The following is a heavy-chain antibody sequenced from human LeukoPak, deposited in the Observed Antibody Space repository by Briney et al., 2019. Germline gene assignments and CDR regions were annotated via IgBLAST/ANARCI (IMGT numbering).Heavy chain of an antibody. CDR1: GFTFSSYA. V-gene: IGHV3-30-3*01. J-gene: IGHJ4*02. D-gene: IGHD4-17*01. CDR3: ARDRSTTVTN. CDR2: ISYDGSNK. Sequence: GRSLRLSCAASGFTFSSYAMHWVRQAPGKGLEWVAVISYDGSNKYYADSVKGRSTISRDNSKNTLYLQMNSLRAEDTAVYYCARDRSTTVTNWGQGTLVTVSS.